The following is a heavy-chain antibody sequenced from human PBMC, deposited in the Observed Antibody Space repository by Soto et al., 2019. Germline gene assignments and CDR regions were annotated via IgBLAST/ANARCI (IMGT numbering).Heavy chain of an antibody. CDR2: INGDGSST. CDR3: ARDDPLQAIDY. D-gene: IGHD4-4*01. J-gene: IGHJ4*02. V-gene: IGHV3-74*01. Sequence: GGSLRLSCTASGVPFSSYLMHWVRQAPGKGLVWVSRINGDGSSTGYADSVKGRFTISRDNSKNTLYLQMNSLRAEDTAVYYCARDDPLQAIDYWGQGTLVTVSS. CDR1: GVPFSSYL.